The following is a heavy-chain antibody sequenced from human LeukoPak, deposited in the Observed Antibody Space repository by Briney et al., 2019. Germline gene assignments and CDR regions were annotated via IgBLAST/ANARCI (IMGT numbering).Heavy chain of an antibody. CDR2: ISYDGSNK. CDR1: GFTFSSYG. D-gene: IGHD2-2*01. J-gene: IGHJ2*01. CDR3: AKGGEIDASPIDWYFDL. V-gene: IGHV3-30*18. Sequence: GGSLRLSCAASGFTFSSYGMHWVRQAPGKGLGWVAVISYDGSNKYYADSVKGRFTISRDNSKNTLYLQMNSLRAEDTAVYYCAKGGEIDASPIDWYFDLWGRGTLVTVSS.